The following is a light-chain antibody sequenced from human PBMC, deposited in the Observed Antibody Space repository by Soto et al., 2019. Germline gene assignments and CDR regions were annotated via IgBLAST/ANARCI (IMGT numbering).Light chain of an antibody. Sequence: EVVMTQSPATLSVSPGERAALSCRASQSVDSDLVWYQQRPGQAPRLLIYDASTRATGIPPRFSGTGSGTEFTLTISSLQSEDFAVYYCQQYKWWPPRTFGQGTKVEIK. V-gene: IGKV3-15*01. J-gene: IGKJ1*01. CDR3: QQYKWWPPRT. CDR1: QSVDSD. CDR2: DAS.